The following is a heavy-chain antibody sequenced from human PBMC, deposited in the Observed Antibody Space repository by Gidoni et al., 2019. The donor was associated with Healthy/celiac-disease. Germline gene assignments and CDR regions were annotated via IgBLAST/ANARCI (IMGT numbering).Heavy chain of an antibody. D-gene: IGHD3-10*01. Sequence: QVQLQESGPGLVKPLGTLSLTCAVSGGSISSRHWWSWVRQPPGKGLEWIGEIYHSGSTNYNPSLKSRVTISVDKSKNQFSLKLSSVTAADTAVYYCARDQRLWCERYYYYGMDVWGQGTTVTVSS. J-gene: IGHJ6*02. CDR2: IYHSGST. CDR3: ARDQRLWCERYYYYGMDV. V-gene: IGHV4-4*02. CDR1: GGSISSRHW.